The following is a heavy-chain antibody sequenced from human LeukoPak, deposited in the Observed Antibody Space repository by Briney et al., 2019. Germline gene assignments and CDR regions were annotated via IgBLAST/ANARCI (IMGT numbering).Heavy chain of an antibody. J-gene: IGHJ6*03. CDR3: ARSDLGYCSGGSCYRYYYMDV. CDR2: IYTSGST. CDR1: GGSISSGSYY. V-gene: IGHV4-61*02. D-gene: IGHD2-15*01. Sequence: SETLSLTCTVSGGSISSGSYYWSWIRQPAGKGVEWIGRIYTSGSTNYNPSLKSRVTISVDTSKNQFSLKLSSVTAADTAVYYCARSDLGYCSGGSCYRYYYMDVWGKGTTVTISS.